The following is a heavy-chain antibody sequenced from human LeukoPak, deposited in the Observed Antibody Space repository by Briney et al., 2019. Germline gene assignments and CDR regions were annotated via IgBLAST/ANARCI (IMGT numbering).Heavy chain of an antibody. V-gene: IGHV3-7*04. CDR2: IKQDGSEK. CDR3: ARDTSGLDY. CDR1: GFTFSSYW. J-gene: IGHJ4*02. D-gene: IGHD3-16*01. Sequence: GGSLRLSCAASGFTFSSYWMSWVRQVPGRGLEWVANIKQDGSEKYYVDFVKGRFTISRDNAKNSLYLQMSSLIAEDTAVYFCARDTSGLDYWGQGTLVTVSS.